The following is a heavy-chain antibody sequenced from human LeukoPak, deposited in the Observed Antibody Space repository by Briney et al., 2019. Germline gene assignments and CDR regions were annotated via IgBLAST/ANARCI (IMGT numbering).Heavy chain of an antibody. CDR1: GFTFDDYA. CDR2: ISWNSGSI. J-gene: IGHJ4*02. V-gene: IGHV3-9*01. D-gene: IGHD6-13*01. CDR3: AKSTHSSSWYAYDY. Sequence: GGSLRLSCAASGFTFDDYAMHWVRQAPGKGLEWVSGISWNSGSIGYADSVKGRFTISRDNAKNSRYLQMNSLRAEDTALYYCAKSTHSSSWYAYDYWGQGTLVTVSS.